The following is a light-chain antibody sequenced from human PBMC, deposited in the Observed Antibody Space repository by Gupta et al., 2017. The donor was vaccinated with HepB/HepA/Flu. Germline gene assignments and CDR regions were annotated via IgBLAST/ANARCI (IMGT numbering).Light chain of an antibody. J-gene: IGLJ2*01. Sequence: HSALPRLPSVSRAPGQRVTIYCPWSSSQIGAGYDLHWYKQLPGPAPKLLVYGNSNPPSGFPDRFSGSKSGTPASLAITWVQAEDEADYYCQSYDSSLSGSVFGGGTKLTVL. V-gene: IGLV1-40*01. CDR3: QSYDSSLSGSV. CDR1: SSQIGAGYD. CDR2: GNS.